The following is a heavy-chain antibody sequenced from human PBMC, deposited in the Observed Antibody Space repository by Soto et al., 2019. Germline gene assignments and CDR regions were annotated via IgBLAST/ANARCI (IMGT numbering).Heavy chain of an antibody. Sequence: LRLSCAASGFTFSSYGMHWVRQAPGKGLEWVAVIWYDGSNKYYADSVKGRFTISRDNSKNTLYLQMDSLRAEDTAVYYCARASVYDFWSGYFGFDYYYGMDVWGQGTTVTVSS. V-gene: IGHV3-33*01. CDR2: IWYDGSNK. CDR1: GFTFSSYG. CDR3: ARASVYDFWSGYFGFDYYYGMDV. D-gene: IGHD3-3*01. J-gene: IGHJ6*02.